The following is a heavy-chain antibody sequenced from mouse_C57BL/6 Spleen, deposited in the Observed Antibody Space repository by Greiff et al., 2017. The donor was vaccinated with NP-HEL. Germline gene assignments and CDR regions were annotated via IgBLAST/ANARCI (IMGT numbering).Heavy chain of an antibody. J-gene: IGHJ2*01. CDR3: AREGATFITTVVDYFDY. CDR1: GYTFTSYW. CDR2: IDPSDSYT. D-gene: IGHD1-1*01. V-gene: IGHV1-69*01. Sequence: QVQLKQPGAELVMPGASVKLSCKASGYTFTSYWMHWVKQRPGQGLEWIGEIDPSDSYTNYNQKFKGKSTLTVDKSSSTAYMQLSSLTSEDSAVYYCAREGATFITTVVDYFDYWGQGTTLTVSS.